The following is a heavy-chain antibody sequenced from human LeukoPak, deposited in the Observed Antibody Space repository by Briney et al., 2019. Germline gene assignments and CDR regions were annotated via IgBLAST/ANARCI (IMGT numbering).Heavy chain of an antibody. V-gene: IGHV4-4*07. CDR2: IYTSGST. D-gene: IGHD3-3*01. CDR1: GGSISSYY. Sequence: SETLSLTCTVSGGSISSYYWSWIRQPAGKGLEWIGRIYTSGSTNYNPSLKSRVTMSVDTSKNQFSLKLSSVTAADTAVYYCARDRRDYDFWSGYYNLNWFDPWGQGTLVTVSS. CDR3: ARDRRDYDFWSGYYNLNWFDP. J-gene: IGHJ5*02.